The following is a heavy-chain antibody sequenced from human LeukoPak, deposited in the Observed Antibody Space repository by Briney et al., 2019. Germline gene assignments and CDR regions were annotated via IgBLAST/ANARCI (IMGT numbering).Heavy chain of an antibody. Sequence: PGGSLRLSCAASGFTFSSYSTNWVRQAPGKGLEWVSSISSSSSIIYYADSVKGRFTISRDNAKNSLYLQMNSLRAEDTAVYYCARDLFDDYSLDYWGQGTLVTVSS. V-gene: IGHV3-21*01. J-gene: IGHJ4*02. CDR2: ISSSSSII. CDR3: ARDLFDDYSLDY. D-gene: IGHD3-16*01. CDR1: GFTFSSYS.